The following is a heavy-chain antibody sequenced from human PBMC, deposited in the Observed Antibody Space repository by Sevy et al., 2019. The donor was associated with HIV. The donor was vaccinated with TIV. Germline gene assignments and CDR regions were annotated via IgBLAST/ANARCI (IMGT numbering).Heavy chain of an antibody. Sequence: SETLSLTCTVSGGSISSGDYYWSWIRQPPGKVLEWIGYIYYSGSTYYNPSLKSRVTISVDTSKNQFSLKLSSVTAADTAVYYCARESQLVGFFVDYWGQGTLVTVSS. CDR1: GGSISSGDYY. D-gene: IGHD6-6*01. CDR2: IYYSGST. V-gene: IGHV4-30-4*01. CDR3: ARESQLVGFFVDY. J-gene: IGHJ4*02.